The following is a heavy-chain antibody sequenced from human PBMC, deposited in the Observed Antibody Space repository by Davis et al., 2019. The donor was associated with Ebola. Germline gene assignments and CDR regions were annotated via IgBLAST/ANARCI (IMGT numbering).Heavy chain of an antibody. D-gene: IGHD3-22*01. CDR1: GFTFSSYE. V-gene: IGHV3-48*03. Sequence: PGGSLRLSCAASGFTFSSYEMNWVRQAPGKGLEWVSYISSSGSTIYYADSVKGRFTISRDNAKNSLYLQMNSLRAEDTAVYYCARDCYYYDSSGYYRAVWYFDYWGQGTLVTVSS. CDR2: ISSSGSTI. J-gene: IGHJ4*02. CDR3: ARDCYYYDSSGYYRAVWYFDY.